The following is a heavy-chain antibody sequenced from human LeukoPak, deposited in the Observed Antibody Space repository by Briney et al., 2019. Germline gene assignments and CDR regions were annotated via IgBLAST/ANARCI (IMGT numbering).Heavy chain of an antibody. CDR3: ARLTHYYGSGNAY. CDR1: GGSFSGYY. D-gene: IGHD3-10*01. J-gene: IGHJ4*02. Sequence: PSETLSLTCAVYGGSFSGYYWSWIRQPPGKGLEWIGEINHSGSTNYNPSLKSRVTISVDTSKNQFSLKLSSVTAADTAVYYCARLTHYYGSGNAYWGQGALVTVSS. V-gene: IGHV4-34*01. CDR2: INHSGST.